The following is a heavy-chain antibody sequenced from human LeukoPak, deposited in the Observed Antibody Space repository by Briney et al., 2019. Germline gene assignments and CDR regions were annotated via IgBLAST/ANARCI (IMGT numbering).Heavy chain of an antibody. Sequence: ASVKVSCKASGYTFKDYYIHWVRQVPGQGLEWMGWISAYNGNTNYAQKLQGRVTMTTDTSTSTAYMELRSLRSDDTAVFYCARAYYDFWSGYSFFDYWGQGTLVTVSS. J-gene: IGHJ4*02. CDR2: ISAYNGNT. D-gene: IGHD3-3*01. CDR1: GYTFKDYY. CDR3: ARAYYDFWSGYSFFDY. V-gene: IGHV1-18*01.